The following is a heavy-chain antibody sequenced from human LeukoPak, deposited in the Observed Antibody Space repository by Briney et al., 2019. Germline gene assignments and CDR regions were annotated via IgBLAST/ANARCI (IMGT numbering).Heavy chain of an antibody. Sequence: SETLSHTCTVSGGSISSGGYYWSWIRQHPGKGLEWIGYIYYSGSTYYNPSLKSRVTISVDTSKNQFSLKLSSVTAADTAVYYCARARQWSWYRINWFDPWGQGTLVTVSS. CDR3: ARARQWSWYRINWFDP. D-gene: IGHD6-13*01. V-gene: IGHV4-31*03. J-gene: IGHJ5*02. CDR1: GGSISSGGYY. CDR2: IYYSGST.